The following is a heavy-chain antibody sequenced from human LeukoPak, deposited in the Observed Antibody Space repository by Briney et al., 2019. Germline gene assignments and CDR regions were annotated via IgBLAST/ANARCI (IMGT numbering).Heavy chain of an antibody. Sequence: SETLSLTCSISGGSMSNYYWSWIRQPPGKALEWIGYIYDTGSTNYNPSLKSRVTISVDTSKNQFSLKLSSVTAADTAVYYCASGVPDYYDSSGYSTFDYWGQGTLVTVSS. CDR3: ASGVPDYYDSSGYSTFDY. CDR1: GGSMSNYY. CDR2: IYDTGST. J-gene: IGHJ4*02. V-gene: IGHV4-59*01. D-gene: IGHD3-22*01.